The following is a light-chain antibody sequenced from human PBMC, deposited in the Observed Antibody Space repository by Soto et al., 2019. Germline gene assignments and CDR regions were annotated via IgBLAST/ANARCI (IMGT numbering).Light chain of an antibody. J-gene: IGLJ2*01. CDR2: DVS. CDR3: SSFTGSTTPV. V-gene: IGLV2-14*01. Sequence: QSALTQPASVSGSPGQSITISCTGTSSDVGGYNYVSWYQQHPGKAPKLMIYDVSKRPSGVSNRFSGSKSGNTASLTISGLQAEDEADYYCSSFTGSTTPVFGGGTKLTVL. CDR1: SSDVGGYNY.